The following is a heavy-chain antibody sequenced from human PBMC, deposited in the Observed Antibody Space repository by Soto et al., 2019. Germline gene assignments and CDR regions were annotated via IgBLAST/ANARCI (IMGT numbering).Heavy chain of an antibody. V-gene: IGHV4-4*02. CDR3: ARVYSGGYSDS. CDR1: GGSMRSNNR. Sequence: QVQLQESGPGLVKPSGTLSLTCAVSGGSMRSNNRWSWVRQPPGKGLEWIGEIFHSGSTNYNPSLKTRVTISVDKSKNQFSLKLSSVTAADTAVYYCARVYSGGYSDSWGQGTLVTVSS. J-gene: IGHJ4*02. D-gene: IGHD1-26*01. CDR2: IFHSGST.